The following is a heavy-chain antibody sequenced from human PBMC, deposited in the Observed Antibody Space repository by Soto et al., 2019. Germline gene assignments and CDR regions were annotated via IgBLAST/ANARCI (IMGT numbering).Heavy chain of an antibody. J-gene: IGHJ6*02. D-gene: IGHD6-13*01. CDR3: AREEIAAAGIIGMDV. CDR2: INPNSGGT. CDR1: GYTFTGYY. Sequence: ASVKASCKASGYTFTGYYMHWVRQAPGQGLEWMGWINPNSGGTNYAQKFQGWVTMTRDTSISTAYMELSRLRSDDTAVYYCAREEIAAAGIIGMDVWGQGTTVTVSS. V-gene: IGHV1-2*04.